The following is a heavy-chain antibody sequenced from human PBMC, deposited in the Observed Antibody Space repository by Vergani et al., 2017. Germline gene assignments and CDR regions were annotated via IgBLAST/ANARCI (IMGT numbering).Heavy chain of an antibody. J-gene: IGHJ4*02. D-gene: IGHD3-10*01. CDR3: AIQIYYGSGSYYPGIYFDY. CDR2: IYYSGST. CDR1: GGSLSSYY. V-gene: IGHV4-59*01. Sequence: QVQLQESGPGLVKPSETLSLTCTVSGGSLSSYYWSWIRQPPGKGLEWIGYIYYSGSTNYNPSLKSRVTISVDTSKNQFSLKLSSVTAADTAVYYCAIQIYYGSGSYYPGIYFDYWGQGTLVTVSS.